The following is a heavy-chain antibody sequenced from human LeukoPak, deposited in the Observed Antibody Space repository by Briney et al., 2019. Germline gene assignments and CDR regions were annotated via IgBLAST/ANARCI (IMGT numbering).Heavy chain of an antibody. D-gene: IGHD3-10*01. CDR3: ARDPLGGSGSLDY. CDR2: MNHSGSA. CDR1: GGSFSGYY. V-gene: IGHV4-34*01. Sequence: SETLSLTCAVYGGSFSGYYWTWIRQPPGKGLEWIGEMNHSGSANYNPSLKSRVTISVDTSKNQFSLKLSSVTAADTAVYYCARDPLGGSGSLDYWGQGTLVTVSS. J-gene: IGHJ4*02.